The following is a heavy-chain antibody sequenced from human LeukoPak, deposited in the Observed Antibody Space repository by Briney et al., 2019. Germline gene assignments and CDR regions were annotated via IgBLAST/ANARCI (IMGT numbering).Heavy chain of an antibody. CDR3: ATEADTAMALPKN. CDR1: GFTFSSYE. V-gene: IGHV3-15*01. Sequence: GGSLRLSCAASGFTFSSYEMNWVRQAPGKGLEWVGRIKSKTDGGTADYAAPVKGRFTISRDDSKNMVFLQMNSLKIADTALYFCATEADTAMALPKNWGQGTLVTVSS. D-gene: IGHD5-18*01. J-gene: IGHJ4*02. CDR2: IKSKTDGGTA.